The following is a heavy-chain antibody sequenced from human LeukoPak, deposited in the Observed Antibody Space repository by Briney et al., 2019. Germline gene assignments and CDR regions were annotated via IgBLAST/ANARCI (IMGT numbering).Heavy chain of an antibody. CDR1: GFTFSSYA. CDR2: ISGSGGST. Sequence: GSLRLSCAASGFTFSSYAMSWVRQAPGKGLEWVSAISGSGGSTYYADSVKGRFTISRDNSKSTLYLQMSSLRVEDTAEYYCAKASPYYDSSGTPGELGAFDIWGQGTMVTVSS. D-gene: IGHD3-22*01. V-gene: IGHV3-23*01. CDR3: AKASPYYDSSGTPGELGAFDI. J-gene: IGHJ3*02.